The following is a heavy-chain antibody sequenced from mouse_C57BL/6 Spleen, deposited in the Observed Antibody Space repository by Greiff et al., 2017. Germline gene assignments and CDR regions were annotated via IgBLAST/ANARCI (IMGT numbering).Heavy chain of an antibody. CDR1: GYSITSGYY. J-gene: IGHJ1*03. D-gene: IGHD1-1*01. CDR3: ARVGSSHWYFDV. CDR2: ISYDGSN. Sequence: EVKLMESGPGLVKPSQSLSLTCSVTGYSITSGYYWNWIRQFPGNKLEWMGYISYDGSNNYNPSLKNRISITRDTSKNQFFLKLNSVTTEDTATYYCARVGSSHWYFDVGGTGTTVTVSS. V-gene: IGHV3-6*01.